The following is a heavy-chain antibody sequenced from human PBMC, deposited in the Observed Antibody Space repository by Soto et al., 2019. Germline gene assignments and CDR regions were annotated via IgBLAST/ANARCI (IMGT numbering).Heavy chain of an antibody. Sequence: EVHLLESGGSLKQPGGSLRLSCAASGFTFSSYAMSWVRQAPGKGLEWVSSISAGGDSTYYADSVKGRFTITRDNSKNTPYLQMNSLRAADTAVYYCAKDHGYAGGWHTPYYFDSWGQGTLVTVSS. D-gene: IGHD6-19*01. J-gene: IGHJ4*02. CDR3: AKDHGYAGGWHTPYYFDS. V-gene: IGHV3-23*01. CDR1: GFTFSSYA. CDR2: ISAGGDST.